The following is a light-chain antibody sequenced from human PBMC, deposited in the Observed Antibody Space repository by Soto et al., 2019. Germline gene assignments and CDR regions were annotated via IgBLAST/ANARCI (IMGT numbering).Light chain of an antibody. V-gene: IGLV1-40*01. CDR1: SSNIGAGYD. J-gene: IGLJ2*01. CDR3: LSLDSSLSVV. Sequence: QYVLTQPPSVSGAPGQRVTISCTGSSSNIGAGYDVHWYQQLPGRAPKLLIYGNTNRPSGVPDRFSGSKSGTSASPAITGLQAEDEADYYCLSLDSSLSVVFGGGTQLTVL. CDR2: GNT.